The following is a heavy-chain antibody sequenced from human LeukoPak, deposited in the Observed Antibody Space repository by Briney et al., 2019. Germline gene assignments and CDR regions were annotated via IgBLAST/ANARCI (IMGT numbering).Heavy chain of an antibody. CDR2: INPNSGGT. CDR3: ARDMGVVPAVLDAFDI. Sequence: ASVKVSCKASGYTFTGYYMHWVRQAPGQGLEWMGWINPNSGGTNYAQKFQGRVTMTRDTSISTAYMELSRLRSDDTAVYYCARDMGVVPAVLDAFDIWGQGTMVTVSS. D-gene: IGHD2-2*01. CDR1: GYTFTGYY. J-gene: IGHJ3*02. V-gene: IGHV1-2*02.